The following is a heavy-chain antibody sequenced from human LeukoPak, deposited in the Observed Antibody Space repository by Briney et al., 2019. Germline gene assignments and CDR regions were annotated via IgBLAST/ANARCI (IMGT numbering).Heavy chain of an antibody. CDR1: GHTFINYY. Sequence: ASVKVSCKASGHTFINYYMHWVRQAPGQGLEWMGWINSNSGGTKYAQKFQGRVTMTRDTSISTAYMELSRLRSDDTAVYYCARVGGSGWPRGNLDYWGQGTLVTVSS. J-gene: IGHJ4*02. V-gene: IGHV1-2*02. D-gene: IGHD6-19*01. CDR2: INSNSGGT. CDR3: ARVGGSGWPRGNLDY.